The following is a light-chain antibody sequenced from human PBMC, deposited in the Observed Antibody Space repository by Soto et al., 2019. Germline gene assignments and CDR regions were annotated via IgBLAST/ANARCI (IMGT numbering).Light chain of an antibody. CDR2: EVS. Sequence: QSALTQPASVSGFPGQSITISCTGTSSDVGGYNYVSWYQRHPGKAPKLMIYEVSNRPSGVSNRFSGSKSGNTASLTISGLRAEDEADYYCSSYTSSSTYVFGLGTKLTVL. J-gene: IGLJ1*01. CDR3: SSYTSSSTYV. V-gene: IGLV2-14*01. CDR1: SSDVGGYNY.